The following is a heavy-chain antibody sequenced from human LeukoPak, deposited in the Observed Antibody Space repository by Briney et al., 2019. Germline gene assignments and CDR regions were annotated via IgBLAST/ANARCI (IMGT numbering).Heavy chain of an antibody. CDR1: GGSFSGYY. CDR3: ARVSSGYSSGWSMGY. V-gene: IGHV3-23*01. D-gene: IGHD6-19*01. J-gene: IGHJ4*02. Sequence: ETLSLTCAVYGGSFSGYYWSWIRQAPGKGLEWVSAISGSGSSTYYADSVKGRFTISRDNSKNTLYLQMNSLRAEDTAVYYCARVSSGYSSGWSMGYWGQGTLVTVSS. CDR2: ISGSGSST.